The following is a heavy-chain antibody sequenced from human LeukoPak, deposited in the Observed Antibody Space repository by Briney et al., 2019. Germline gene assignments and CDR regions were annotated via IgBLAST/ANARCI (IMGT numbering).Heavy chain of an antibody. CDR3: ARDQNVDGSGNYYFDY. CDR1: GGSISSRSHY. V-gene: IGHV4-39*07. D-gene: IGHD3-10*01. J-gene: IGHJ4*02. Sequence: SETLSLTCTVSGGSISSRSHYWGWIRQPPGKGLEWIGSIYYVGNTYYNPSLKTRVTISVDTSKNQFSLKLSSVTAADTAVYYCARDQNVDGSGNYYFDYWGQGILVTVSS. CDR2: IYYVGNT.